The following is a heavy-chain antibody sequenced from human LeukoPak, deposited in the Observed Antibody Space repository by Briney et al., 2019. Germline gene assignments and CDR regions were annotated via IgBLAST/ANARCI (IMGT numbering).Heavy chain of an antibody. V-gene: IGHV4-4*07. CDR3: ARAAYCGGDCYSAEYFQH. CDR1: GGSISSYY. J-gene: IGHJ1*01. Sequence: PSETLSLTCTVSGGSISSYYWSWIRQPAGKGLEWIGRIYTSGSTNYNPSLKSRVTMSVDTSKNQFSLKLSSVTAADTAVYYCARAAYCGGDCYSAEYFQHWGQGTLVTVSS. D-gene: IGHD2-21*01. CDR2: IYTSGST.